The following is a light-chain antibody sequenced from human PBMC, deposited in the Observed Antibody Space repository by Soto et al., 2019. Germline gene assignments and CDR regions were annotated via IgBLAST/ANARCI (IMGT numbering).Light chain of an antibody. CDR1: QSVSSSY. CDR2: GAS. J-gene: IGKJ1*01. CDR3: QQYGSSLWT. Sequence: IVLTQSPGTLSLSPGERATLSCMASQSVSSSYLAWYQQKPGQAPRLLIYGASSRATGIPDRFSGSGSGTDFTLTISRLEPDDFAGEYCQQYGSSLWTFGPGPTVDIK. V-gene: IGKV3-20*01.